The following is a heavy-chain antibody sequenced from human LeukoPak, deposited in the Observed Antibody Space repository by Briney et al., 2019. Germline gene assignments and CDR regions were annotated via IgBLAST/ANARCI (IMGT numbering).Heavy chain of an antibody. V-gene: IGHV3-23*01. CDR2: LSSSAGST. D-gene: IGHD6-19*01. CDR1: GFTFSSYV. CDR3: AKDRPAVAGIAYAFDI. Sequence: HPGGSLRLSCAASGFTFSSYVMNWVRQAPGKGLEWVSALSSSAGSTYFADSVKGRFTISRDNSKNTLYLQMNSLRAEDTAVYYCAKDRPAVAGIAYAFDIWGQGTMVTVSS. J-gene: IGHJ3*02.